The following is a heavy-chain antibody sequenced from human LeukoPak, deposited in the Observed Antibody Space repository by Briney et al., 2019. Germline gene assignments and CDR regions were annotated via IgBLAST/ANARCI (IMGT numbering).Heavy chain of an antibody. J-gene: IGHJ4*02. Sequence: GGSLRLSCAASGFTFSSYWMHWVRQTPGKGLVWVSRINGDGNNIAYADSVKDRFTISRDNAKNTLYLEMNSLRVEDTAVYFCGRDFSSSCSLDYWGQGILVTVSS. CDR1: GFTFSSYW. V-gene: IGHV3-74*01. CDR3: GRDFSSSCSLDY. CDR2: INGDGNNI. D-gene: IGHD6-13*01.